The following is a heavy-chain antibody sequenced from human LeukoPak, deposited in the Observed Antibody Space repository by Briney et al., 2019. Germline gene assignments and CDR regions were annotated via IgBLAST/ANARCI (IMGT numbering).Heavy chain of an antibody. CDR3: ARDRRAGGHDY. CDR1: GGSISSYY. CDR2: IYYSGST. V-gene: IGHV4-59*01. J-gene: IGHJ4*02. D-gene: IGHD3-16*01. Sequence: PSETLSLTCTVSGGSISSYYWSWIRQPPGKGLEWIGYIYYSGSTNYNPSLKSRVTISVDTSKNQFSLKLSSVTAADTAVYYCARDRRAGGHDYWGQGTLVTVSS.